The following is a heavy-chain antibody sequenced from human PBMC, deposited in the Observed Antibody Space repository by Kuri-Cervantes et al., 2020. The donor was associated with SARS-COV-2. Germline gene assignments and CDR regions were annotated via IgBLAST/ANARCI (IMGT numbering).Heavy chain of an antibody. CDR1: GYTFTGYY. CDR3: ARASVRGIIITYHSYGMDV. Sequence: ASVKVSCKASGYTFTGYYMHWVRQAPGQGLEWIGWINPNSGGTNYAQKFQGWVTMTRDTSISTAYMELSRLRSDDTAVYYCARASVRGIIITYHSYGMDVWGQGATGTVSS. V-gene: IGHV1-2*04. CDR2: INPNSGGT. J-gene: IGHJ6*02. D-gene: IGHD3-10*01.